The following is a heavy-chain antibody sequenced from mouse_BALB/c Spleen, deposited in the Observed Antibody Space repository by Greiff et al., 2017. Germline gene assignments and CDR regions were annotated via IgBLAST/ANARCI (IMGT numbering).Heavy chain of an antibody. Sequence: VQLQQPGAELVKPGASVKLSCKASGYTFTSYYMYWVKQRPGQGLEWIGGINPSNGGTNFNEKFKSKATLTVDKSSSTAYMQLSSLTSEDSAVYYCTRLYGNYWFAYWGQGTLVTVSA. D-gene: IGHD2-1*01. V-gene: IGHV1S16*01. CDR2: INPSNGGT. CDR1: GYTFTSYY. CDR3: TRLYGNYWFAY. J-gene: IGHJ3*01.